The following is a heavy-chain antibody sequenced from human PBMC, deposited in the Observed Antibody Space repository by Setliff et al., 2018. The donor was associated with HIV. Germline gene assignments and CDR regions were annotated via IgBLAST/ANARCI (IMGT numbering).Heavy chain of an antibody. D-gene: IGHD6-19*01. Sequence: SETLSLTCAVSGYSISSDYYWAWIRQPPGKGLEWIATIYHSGTTNYNPSLKSRVTISVDTSKNQFSLKLTSVTAADTAVYYCARSLLPSITVAGTIGYWGQGSLVTVSS. CDR3: ARSLLPSITVAGTIGY. CDR2: IYHSGTT. V-gene: IGHV4-38-2*01. CDR1: GYSISSDYY. J-gene: IGHJ4*02.